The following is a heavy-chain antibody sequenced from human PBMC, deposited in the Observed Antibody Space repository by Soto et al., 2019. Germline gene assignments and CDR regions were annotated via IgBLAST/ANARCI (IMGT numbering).Heavy chain of an antibody. CDR1: GFTFSSYA. Sequence: PGGSLRLSCAASGFTFSSYAMSWVRQAPGKGLEWVSVISGSGDSTYYADSVKGRFTISRDNSKNTLYLQMNSLRAEDTAVYYCARVAYYYDSSGYFYWGQGTLVTVSS. J-gene: IGHJ4*02. CDR2: ISGSGDST. CDR3: ARVAYYYDSSGYFY. D-gene: IGHD3-22*01. V-gene: IGHV3-23*01.